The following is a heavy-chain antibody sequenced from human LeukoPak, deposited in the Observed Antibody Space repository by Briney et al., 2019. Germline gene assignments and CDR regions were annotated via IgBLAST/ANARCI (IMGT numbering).Heavy chain of an antibody. Sequence: GGSLRLSCAASGFTFSSYGMHWVRQGPGKGLEWVAVISYGGSNKHYADSVKGRFTISRDNSKNTLYLQMNSLRVEDTAVYHCAKDLDIAAAEYYFDYWGQGTLVTVSS. J-gene: IGHJ4*02. CDR2: ISYGGSNK. CDR1: GFTFSSYG. CDR3: AKDLDIAAAEYYFDY. D-gene: IGHD6-13*01. V-gene: IGHV3-30*18.